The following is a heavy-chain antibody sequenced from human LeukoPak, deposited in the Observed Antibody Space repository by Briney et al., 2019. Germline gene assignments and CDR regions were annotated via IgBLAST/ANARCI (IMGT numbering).Heavy chain of an antibody. V-gene: IGHV3-11*01. Sequence: PGGSLRLSCAASGFTFSDYYMSWIRQAPGKGLEWVSYISGGGSTIYYADSVKGRFTISRDNAKNSLYLQMNTLRAEDTAVYYCARVSYHYDSSGYSYYFDYWGQGALVIVSS. J-gene: IGHJ4*02. D-gene: IGHD3-22*01. CDR3: ARVSYHYDSSGYSYYFDY. CDR2: ISGGGSTI. CDR1: GFTFSDYY.